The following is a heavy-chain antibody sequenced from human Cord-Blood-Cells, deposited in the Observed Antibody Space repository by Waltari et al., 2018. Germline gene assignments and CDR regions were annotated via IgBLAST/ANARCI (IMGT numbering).Heavy chain of an antibody. CDR1: GYTCTSYA. V-gene: IGHV7-4-1*02. D-gene: IGHD6-13*01. CDR2: INTITGNQ. CDR3: ARDGGAAAASAEYFQH. J-gene: IGHJ1*01. Sequence: QVQLVQSGYEVKKPGAAVKVSCKAPGYTCTSYAMNWVRQPPGQGLECLGSINTITGNQTYANGFTDRFVFSLDTTVSTAYLQISSVKAEDTAVYSCARDGGAAAASAEYFQHWGQGKLVTVSS.